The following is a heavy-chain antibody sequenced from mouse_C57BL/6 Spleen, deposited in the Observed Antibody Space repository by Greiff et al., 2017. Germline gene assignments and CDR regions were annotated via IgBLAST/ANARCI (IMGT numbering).Heavy chain of an antibody. V-gene: IGHV1-54*01. CDR2: INPGSGGT. CDR3: ARTVTRYFDV. D-gene: IGHD2-13*01. Sequence: VQLQQSGAELVRPGTSVKVSCKASGYAFTNYLIEWVKQRPGQGLEWIGVINPGSGGTNYNEKFKGKATMTADKSSNTAYMQLSSLTSEDSAVYFCARTVTRYFDVWGTGTTVTVSS. CDR1: GYAFTNYL. J-gene: IGHJ1*03.